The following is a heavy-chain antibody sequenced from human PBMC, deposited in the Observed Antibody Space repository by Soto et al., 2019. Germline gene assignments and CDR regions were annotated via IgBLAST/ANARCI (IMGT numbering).Heavy chain of an antibody. V-gene: IGHV2-5*02. D-gene: IGHD5-12*01. CDR2: IYWDDDK. J-gene: IGHJ4*02. CDR1: GFSLTTSGLG. Sequence: QITLKESGPPLVEPTQTLTLTCTFSGFSLTTSGLGVGWIRQPPGKALEWLALIYWDDDKRYSPSLKSRLTITEDTPKNQVVLIMTNMDPADSDTYYCSHSRRGGYNTYFDFGGQGTLVTVSS. CDR3: SHSRRGGYNTYFDF.